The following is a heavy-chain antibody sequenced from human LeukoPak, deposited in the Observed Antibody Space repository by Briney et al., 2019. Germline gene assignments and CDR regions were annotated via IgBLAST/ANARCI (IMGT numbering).Heavy chain of an antibody. CDR1: GGSISSYY. Sequence: SETLSLTCTVSGGSISSYYWSWIRQPPGKGLEWIGYTHYSGSTNYKSPLKSRVTISVDTSKNQFSLKLSSVTAADTAVYYCARAGGESNYGFDYWGQGTLVTVSS. V-gene: IGHV4-59*08. D-gene: IGHD4-11*01. CDR2: THYSGST. CDR3: ARAGGESNYGFDY. J-gene: IGHJ4*02.